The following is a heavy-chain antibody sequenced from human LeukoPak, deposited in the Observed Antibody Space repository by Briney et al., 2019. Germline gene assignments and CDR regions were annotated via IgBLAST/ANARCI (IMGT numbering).Heavy chain of an antibody. CDR1: GGSFSGYY. D-gene: IGHD4-17*01. CDR3: ATTVTTGGYFDY. Sequence: ETLSLTCAVYGGSFSGYYWSWIRQAPGKGLEWVSAISGSGGSTHYADSVKGRFTISRDNSKNTVYLQMNSLRAEDTAVYYCATTVTTGGYFDYWGQGTLVTASS. V-gene: IGHV3-23*01. CDR2: ISGSGGST. J-gene: IGHJ4*02.